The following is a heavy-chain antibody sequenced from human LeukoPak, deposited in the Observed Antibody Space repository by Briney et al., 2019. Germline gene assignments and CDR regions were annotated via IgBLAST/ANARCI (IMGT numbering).Heavy chain of an antibody. CDR2: ISGSGGST. D-gene: IGHD3-22*01. Sequence: GGSLRLSCAASGFTFSSYAMSWVRQAPGKGLEWVSAISGSGGSTYYADSVKVWFTISRDNSKNTLYLQMNSLRAEDTAVYYCAKLWRSGYYYFDYWGQGTLVTVSS. V-gene: IGHV3-23*01. CDR3: AKLWRSGYYYFDY. J-gene: IGHJ4*02. CDR1: GFTFSSYA.